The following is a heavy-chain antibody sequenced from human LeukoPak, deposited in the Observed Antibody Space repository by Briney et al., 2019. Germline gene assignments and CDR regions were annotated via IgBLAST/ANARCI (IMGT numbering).Heavy chain of an antibody. CDR3: AKNLAGAALEFFHH. V-gene: IGHV3-23*01. J-gene: IGHJ1*01. CDR1: GFTFSPYA. CDR2: ISGSGSNT. D-gene: IGHD6-19*01. Sequence: GGSLRLSCAASGFTFSPYAMSCVRPPPGKGLEWVAAISGSGSNTYYADSVRGRFTISRDNSKNTLYLQMNSLRAEDTAIYYCAKNLAGAALEFFHHWGQGTLVTVSS.